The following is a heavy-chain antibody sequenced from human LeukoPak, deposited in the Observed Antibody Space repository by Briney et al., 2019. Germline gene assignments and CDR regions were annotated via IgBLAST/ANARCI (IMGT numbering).Heavy chain of an antibody. J-gene: IGHJ3*02. V-gene: IGHV3-13*01. CDR1: GFTFSSYD. CDR2: IGTAGDT. Sequence: GGSLRLSCAASGFTFSSYDVHWVRQATGKGLEWVSAIGTAGDTYYPGSVKGRFTISRENAKNSLYLQMNSLRAGDTAVYYCARVSRGDAFDIWGQGTMVTVSS. CDR3: ARVSRGDAFDI.